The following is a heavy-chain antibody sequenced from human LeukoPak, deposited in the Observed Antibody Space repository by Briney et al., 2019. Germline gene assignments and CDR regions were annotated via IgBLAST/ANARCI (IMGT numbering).Heavy chain of an antibody. Sequence: GRSLRLSCAASGFTFSNYGMHWVRQAPGKGLEWVAVISYEGKNKYYADSVKGRFTISRDNSKNTLYVQMNSLRAEDTAVYYCAKEAQKYRSGSCDYWGQGILVTVSS. CDR3: AKEAQKYRSGSCDY. J-gene: IGHJ4*02. D-gene: IGHD3-10*01. CDR1: GFTFSNYG. CDR2: ISYEGKNK. V-gene: IGHV3-30*18.